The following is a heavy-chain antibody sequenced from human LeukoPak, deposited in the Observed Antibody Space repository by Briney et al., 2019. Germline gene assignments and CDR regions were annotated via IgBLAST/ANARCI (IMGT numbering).Heavy chain of an antibody. CDR3: ASQYTWNQLDY. V-gene: IGHV3-23*01. Sequence: PGGSLRLSCAASGFTFRSYAMSWVRQAPGKGLEWVSAISDSGASTYHADSVKGRFTISRDNSKNTLYLQMNSLRAEDTALYYCASQYTWNQLDYWGREPWSPSPQ. CDR2: ISDSGAST. CDR1: GFTFRSYA. J-gene: IGHJ4*02. D-gene: IGHD1-20*01.